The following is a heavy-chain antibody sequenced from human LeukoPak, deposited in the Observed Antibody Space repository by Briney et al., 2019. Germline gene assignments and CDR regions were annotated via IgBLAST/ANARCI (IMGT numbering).Heavy chain of an antibody. D-gene: IGHD5-24*01. CDR2: ISWNSGSI. CDR1: GFTFDDYA. J-gene: IGHJ6*02. Sequence: GRSLRLSCAASGFTFDDYAMHWVRQAPGKGLEWVSGISWNSGSIGYADSVKGRFTISRDNAKNSLYLQMNSLRAEDTALYYCAKDSTPRDGYDYYYYYGMDVWAKGPRSPSP. CDR3: AKDSTPRDGYDYYYYYGMDV. V-gene: IGHV3-9*01.